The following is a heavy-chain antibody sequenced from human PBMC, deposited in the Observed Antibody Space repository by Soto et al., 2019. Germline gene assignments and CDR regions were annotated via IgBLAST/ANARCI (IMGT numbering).Heavy chain of an antibody. D-gene: IGHD2-15*01. Sequence: QVQLQESGPGLVKPSETLSLTSTVSGGSVSSGSYYWSWIRQPPGKGLEWIGYIYYRGSTNYNPSLKSRVTISVDTSKNQFSLTLSSVTAADTAVYYCAAPICSGGSCYGLTLGYWGQGTLVTVSS. V-gene: IGHV4-61*01. CDR2: IYYRGST. CDR1: GGSVSSGSYY. J-gene: IGHJ4*02. CDR3: AAPICSGGSCYGLTLGY.